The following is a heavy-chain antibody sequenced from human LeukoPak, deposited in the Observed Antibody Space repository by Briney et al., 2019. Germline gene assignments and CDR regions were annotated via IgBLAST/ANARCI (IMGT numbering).Heavy chain of an antibody. CDR1: GGSISSYY. CDR2: IYTSGST. D-gene: IGHD3-10*01. Sequence: PSETLSLTCTVSGGSISSYYWSWIRQPPGKGLEWIGYIYTSGSTNYNPSLKSRVTISVDTSKNQFSLKLSSVTAADTAVYYCAGHKRITPSQFDPWGQGTLVTVSS. V-gene: IGHV4-4*09. CDR3: AGHKRITPSQFDP. J-gene: IGHJ5*02.